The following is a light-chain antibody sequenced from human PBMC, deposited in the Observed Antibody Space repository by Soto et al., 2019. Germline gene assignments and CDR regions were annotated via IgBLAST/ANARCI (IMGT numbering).Light chain of an antibody. CDR1: QSFSSY. CDR2: DAS. J-gene: IGKJ2*01. CDR3: QQRSDWLGT. Sequence: EIVLTQSPATLSLSPGERATLSCRASQSFSSYLAWYQQKPGQAPRLLIYDASNRATGIPARFSGSWSGTDFTLTISSLVPEDFAVYFCQQRSDWLGTFGQGTKLEIK. V-gene: IGKV3-11*01.